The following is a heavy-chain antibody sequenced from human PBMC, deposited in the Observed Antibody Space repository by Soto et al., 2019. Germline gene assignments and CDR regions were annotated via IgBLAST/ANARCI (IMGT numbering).Heavy chain of an antibody. J-gene: IGHJ6*02. V-gene: IGHV1-8*01. Sequence: ASVKVSCKASGCTFTSYDINWVRQATGQGLEWMGWMNPNSGNTGYAQKFQGRVTMTRNTSISTAYMELSSLRSEDTAVYYCARRDSSSVVYGMDVWGQGTTVTVSS. D-gene: IGHD3-22*01. CDR2: MNPNSGNT. CDR3: ARRDSSSVVYGMDV. CDR1: GCTFTSYD.